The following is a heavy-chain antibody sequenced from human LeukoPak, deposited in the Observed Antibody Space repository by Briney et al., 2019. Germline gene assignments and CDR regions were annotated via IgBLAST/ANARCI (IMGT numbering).Heavy chain of an antibody. CDR1: GGSLTTYY. D-gene: IGHD3-16*02. J-gene: IGHJ5*02. CDR3: ARTAVAIMITFGGVIVIPCWFDP. V-gene: IGHV4-59*12. Sequence: PSETLSLTCTVSGGSLTTYYWSWIRHPPGKGLEWIGYIYYTGSTIYNPSLKSRVTISVDTSKNQFSLKLSSVTAADTAVYYCARTAVAIMITFGGVIVIPCWFDPWGQGTLVTVSS. CDR2: IYYTGST.